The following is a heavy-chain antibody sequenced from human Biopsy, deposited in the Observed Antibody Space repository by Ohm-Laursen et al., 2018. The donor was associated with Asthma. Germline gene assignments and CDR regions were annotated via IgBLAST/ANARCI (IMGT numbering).Heavy chain of an antibody. J-gene: IGHJ4*02. V-gene: IGHV3-21*01. CDR3: ARDAPTGGYIDY. CDR2: ITSSSSYI. CDR1: GFTFSGYT. D-gene: IGHD7-27*01. Sequence: GSLRLSCSASGFTFSGYTMNWVRQAPGKGLEWVSSITSSSSYIFYADSVKGRFTISRDNPRNSLYLQVNSLRAEDTAVYYCARDAPTGGYIDYWGLGTLVTVSS.